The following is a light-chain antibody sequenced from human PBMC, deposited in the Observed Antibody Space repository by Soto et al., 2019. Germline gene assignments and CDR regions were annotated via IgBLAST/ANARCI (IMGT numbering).Light chain of an antibody. Sequence: EIVLTQSPGTLSLSPGERATLSCRASESVSSNYLAWYQQKPGQPPRLLIYGASSWATGIPDRFSGSGSGTDFTLTISRLEPEDTAVYYCQQYVSSPPTFGGGTKVEI. CDR3: QQYVSSPPT. V-gene: IGKV3-20*01. CDR1: ESVSSNY. CDR2: GAS. J-gene: IGKJ4*01.